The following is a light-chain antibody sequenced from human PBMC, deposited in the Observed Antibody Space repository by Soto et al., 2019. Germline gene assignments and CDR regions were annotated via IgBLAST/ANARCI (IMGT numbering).Light chain of an antibody. V-gene: IGKV1-5*01. CDR2: HAY. CDR3: QQSYSTRYT. Sequence: DIQLTQSHSTLSGSLGDRVTLTCRASQTISSGLTWNQQKPGKAPKLPRHHAYNLESGVPSRSGSIRSGTDVTHTISSLQPQEFATYDGQQSYSTRYTFGQGTKVDIK. J-gene: IGKJ2*01. CDR1: QTISSG.